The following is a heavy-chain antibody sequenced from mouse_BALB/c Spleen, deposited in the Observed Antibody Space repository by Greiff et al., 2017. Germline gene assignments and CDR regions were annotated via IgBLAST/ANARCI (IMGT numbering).Heavy chain of an antibody. CDR1: GYTFTSYY. V-gene: IGHV1S81*02. Sequence: QVQLQQPGAELVKPGASVKLSCKASGYTFTSYYMYWVKQRPGQGLEWIGGINPSNGGTNFNEKFKSKATLTVDKSSSTAYMQLSSLTSEDSAVYYCTRNDGYYEGDYWGQGTSVTVSS. CDR3: TRNDGYYEGDY. CDR2: INPSNGGT. J-gene: IGHJ4*01. D-gene: IGHD2-3*01.